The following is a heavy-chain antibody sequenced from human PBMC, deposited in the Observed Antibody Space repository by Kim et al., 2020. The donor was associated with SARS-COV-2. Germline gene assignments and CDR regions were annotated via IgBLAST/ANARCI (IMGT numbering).Heavy chain of an antibody. CDR3: ARQLGRGWWAFDS. D-gene: IGHD6-19*01. V-gene: IGHV4-39*01. J-gene: IGHJ4*02. Sequence: YNLSLKSGVTISVDTSRSQFSLEMSTVTAADTTIYYCARQLGRGWWAFDSWGQGTLVTVFS.